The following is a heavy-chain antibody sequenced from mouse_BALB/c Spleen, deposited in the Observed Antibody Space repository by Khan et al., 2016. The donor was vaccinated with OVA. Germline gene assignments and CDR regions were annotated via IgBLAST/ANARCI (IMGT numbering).Heavy chain of an antibody. D-gene: IGHD1-1*01. CDR2: INPHIGET. CDR1: GYSFTGYF. V-gene: IGHV1-20*01. CDR3: TRIYRSDFDY. Sequence: VQLKESGPELVRPGASVKISCTASGYSFTGYFMNWVMQSHGKSLEWIGRINPHIGETFYNQRFKDKATLTVDESSSTAHMELRSLTSEDSAVYYCTRIYRSDFDYWGQGTTLTASS. J-gene: IGHJ2*01.